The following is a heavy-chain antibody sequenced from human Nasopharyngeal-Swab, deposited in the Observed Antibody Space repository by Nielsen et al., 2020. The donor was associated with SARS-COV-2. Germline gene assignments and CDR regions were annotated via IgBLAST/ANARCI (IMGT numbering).Heavy chain of an antibody. Sequence: WVRQAPGQGLEWMGWMNPNTGNTGYAQKFQGRVTMTRNTSISTAYMELNSLRFEDTAIFYCARTAPRRLGRGPGGTRDVFDYWGQGTLVTVSS. CDR3: ARTAPRRLGRGPGGTRDVFDY. J-gene: IGHJ4*02. CDR2: MNPNTGNT. D-gene: IGHD1-26*01. V-gene: IGHV1-8*01.